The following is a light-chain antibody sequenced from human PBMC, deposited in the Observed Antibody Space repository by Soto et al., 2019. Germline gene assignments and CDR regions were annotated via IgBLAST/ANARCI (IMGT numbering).Light chain of an antibody. CDR1: HSLLHSNGYNY. J-gene: IGKJ1*01. Sequence: IVITQYPRSLPVPREDGPCISFSLVHSLLHSNGYNYLDWYLQKPGPPPQLLFSVSSNRASGVPDRFSGSGSGKDFTMKISRVEDEDVGVYYCMQPLQSWTFGQGTKVDIK. CDR3: MQPLQSWT. V-gene: IGKV2-28*01. CDR2: VSS.